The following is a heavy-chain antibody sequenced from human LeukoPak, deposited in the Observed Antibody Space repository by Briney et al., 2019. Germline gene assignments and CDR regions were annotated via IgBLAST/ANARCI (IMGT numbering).Heavy chain of an antibody. CDR1: GFTFNNYA. Sequence: AGSLRLSCAASGFTFNNYAMSWVRQAPGKGLAWISVISGSGVSTYWADSVKGRFTISRNNSKNTLYLQMNSLRDEDTAVYYCAKAFSSSWGGDFDNWGQGTRVTVSA. CDR2: ISGSGVST. J-gene: IGHJ4*02. V-gene: IGHV3-23*01. D-gene: IGHD6-13*01. CDR3: AKAFSSSWGGDFDN.